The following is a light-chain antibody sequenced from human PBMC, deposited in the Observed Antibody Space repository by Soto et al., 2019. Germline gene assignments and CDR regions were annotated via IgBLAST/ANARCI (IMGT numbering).Light chain of an antibody. Sequence: QSALTQPASVSGSPGQSITISCTGTSSDVGGYNYVSWYQQHPGKAPKLMIYEVSNRPSGVSNRFSGSKSGNTASLTISGLQAEDEADYYCISYTSSSSSYVFXTGTKVTVL. J-gene: IGLJ1*01. CDR1: SSDVGGYNY. CDR3: ISYTSSSSSYV. V-gene: IGLV2-14*01. CDR2: EVS.